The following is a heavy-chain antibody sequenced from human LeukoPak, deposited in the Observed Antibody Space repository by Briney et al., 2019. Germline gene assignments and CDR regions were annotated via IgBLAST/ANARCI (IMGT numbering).Heavy chain of an antibody. V-gene: IGHV4-39*07. J-gene: IGHJ4*02. Sequence: SETLSLTCTVSGGSVSSSLYWGWIRQPPGKGLEWIGSIYYGGSTYYNASLRSRVTISVDTSKNQFSLKLSSVTAADTAVYYCARFWRGEQSDYFDYWGQGTLVTVSS. D-gene: IGHD3-3*01. CDR2: IYYGGST. CDR3: ARFWRGEQSDYFDY. CDR1: GGSVSSSLY.